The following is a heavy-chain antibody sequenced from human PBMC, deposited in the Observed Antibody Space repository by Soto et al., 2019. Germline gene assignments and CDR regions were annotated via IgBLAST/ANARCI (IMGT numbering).Heavy chain of an antibody. J-gene: IGHJ6*02. D-gene: IGHD1-26*01. V-gene: IGHV1-3*01. Sequence: QVQLVQSGAEVKKPGASVKVSCKASGYTFTSYAMHWVRQAPGQRLEWMGWINAGNGNTKYSQKFQGRVTITRDTSASTACMELSSLRSEDTAVYYCASRGIVGYYYYGMDVWGQGTTVTVSS. CDR3: ASRGIVGYYYYGMDV. CDR1: GYTFTSYA. CDR2: INAGNGNT.